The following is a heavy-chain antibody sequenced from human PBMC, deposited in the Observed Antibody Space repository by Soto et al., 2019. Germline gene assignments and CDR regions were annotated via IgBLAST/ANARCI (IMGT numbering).Heavy chain of an antibody. CDR1: GGSISYNSDY. CDR2: IFYTGTT. V-gene: IGHV4-39*02. J-gene: IGHJ5*02. D-gene: IGHD2-2*01. CDR3: ARLVVVAPVANA. Sequence: PSDTLSLSCSVSGGSISYNSDYWGWIRQPPGKGLEWVGGIFYTGTTYYSPSLKDRVTISVDTSKNSFSLNLTSVTAADTAVYFCARLVVVAPVANAWGQGTLVTVSS.